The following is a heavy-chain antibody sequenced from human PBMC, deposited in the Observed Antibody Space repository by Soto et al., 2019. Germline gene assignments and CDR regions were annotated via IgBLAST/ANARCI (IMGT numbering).Heavy chain of an antibody. V-gene: IGHV4-30-2*03. CDR2: IYHSGST. J-gene: IGHJ4*02. Sequence: PSETLSLTCAVSGGSISSGGYSWSWIRQPPGKGLEWIGYIYHSGSTYYNPSLESRVTISIDTSKNQFSLKLSSVTAADTAVYYCARHGYFGSGTYYIPDYWGQGTLVTVSS. CDR1: GGSISSGGYS. CDR3: ARHGYFGSGTYYIPDY. D-gene: IGHD3-10*01.